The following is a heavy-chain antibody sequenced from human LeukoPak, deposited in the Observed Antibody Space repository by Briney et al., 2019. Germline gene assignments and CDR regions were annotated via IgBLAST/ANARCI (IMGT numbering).Heavy chain of an antibody. D-gene: IGHD3-10*01. J-gene: IGHJ3*02. Sequence: GRSLRLSCATSGFTFDDYAMHWVRQAPGKGLEWVSGISWNSGSIGYADSVKGRFTISRDNAKNSLYLQMNSLRAEDTALYYCAKGVRITMVRGAFDIWGQGTMVTVSS. CDR3: AKGVRITMVRGAFDI. CDR1: GFTFDDYA. V-gene: IGHV3-9*01. CDR2: ISWNSGSI.